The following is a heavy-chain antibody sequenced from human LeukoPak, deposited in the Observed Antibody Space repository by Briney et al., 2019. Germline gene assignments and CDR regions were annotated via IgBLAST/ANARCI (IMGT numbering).Heavy chain of an antibody. Sequence: ASVKVSCKASGGTFSSYAISWVRQAPGQGREWMGGIIPIFGTANYAQKFQGRVTITADESTSTAYMELSSLRSEDTAVYYCARTTVTTFQVHYYYYGMDVWGQGTTVTVSS. CDR3: ARTTVTTFQVHYYYYGMDV. J-gene: IGHJ6*02. CDR1: GGTFSSYA. V-gene: IGHV1-69*13. CDR2: IIPIFGTA. D-gene: IGHD4-17*01.